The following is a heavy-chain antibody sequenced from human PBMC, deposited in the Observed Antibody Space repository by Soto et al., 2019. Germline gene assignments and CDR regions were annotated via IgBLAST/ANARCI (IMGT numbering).Heavy chain of an antibody. CDR3: AREGMVTMVRGVIYYYYGMDV. V-gene: IGHV3-11*01. J-gene: IGHJ6*02. CDR2: ISSSGSTI. Sequence: PGGSLRLCCAASGFTFSDYYMSWIRQAPGKGLEWVSYISSSGSTIYYADSVKGRFTISRDNAKNSLYLQMNSLRAEDTAVYYCAREGMVTMVRGVIYYYYGMDVWGQGTTVTVSS. D-gene: IGHD3-10*01. CDR1: GFTFSDYY.